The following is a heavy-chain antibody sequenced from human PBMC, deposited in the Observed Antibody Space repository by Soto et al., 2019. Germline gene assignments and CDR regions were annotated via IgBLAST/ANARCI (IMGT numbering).Heavy chain of an antibody. D-gene: IGHD6-6*01. Sequence: EVQLLESGGGLVQPGGSLRLSCAASGFSFSSYAMNWVRQAPGKGLECVSVISGSDSSTYYADSVEGRFTISRDNSKNSLYRQMNSLRAEDTAVYYCARVLCGSSSCHYYFCGMDVWCQGTTVTVSS. CDR1: GFSFSSYA. V-gene: IGHV3-23*01. CDR3: ARVLCGSSSCHYYFCGMDV. J-gene: IGHJ6*02. CDR2: ISGSDSST.